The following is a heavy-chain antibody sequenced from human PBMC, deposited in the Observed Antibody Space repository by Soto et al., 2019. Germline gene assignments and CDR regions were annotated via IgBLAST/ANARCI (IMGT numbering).Heavy chain of an antibody. D-gene: IGHD3-22*01. J-gene: IGHJ4*02. Sequence: GGSLRLSCAASGFTFSSYSMNWVRQAPGKGLEWVSYISSSSSTIYYADSVKGRFTISRDNAKNSLYLQMNSLRDEDTAVYYCARDGTYYYDSSGYWPWGYFDYWGQGTLVTVSS. CDR1: GFTFSSYS. CDR2: ISSSSSTI. CDR3: ARDGTYYYDSSGYWPWGYFDY. V-gene: IGHV3-48*02.